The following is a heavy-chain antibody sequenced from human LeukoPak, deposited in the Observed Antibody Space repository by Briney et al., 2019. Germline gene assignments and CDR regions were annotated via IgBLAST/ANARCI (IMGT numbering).Heavy chain of an antibody. CDR1: GGSISSYY. V-gene: IGHV4-59*08. J-gene: IGHJ4*02. CDR2: IYKSGST. D-gene: IGHD3-10*01. CDR3: ARHPTYYYGSGSYYTRTATVYYFDY. Sequence: SETLSLTCIVSGGSISSYYWSWIRQPPGKGLEWIGHIYKSGSTNYNPSLKSRVTISVDTSKNQFSLKLSSVTAADTAVYYCARHPTYYYGSGSYYTRTATVYYFDYWGQGTLVTVSS.